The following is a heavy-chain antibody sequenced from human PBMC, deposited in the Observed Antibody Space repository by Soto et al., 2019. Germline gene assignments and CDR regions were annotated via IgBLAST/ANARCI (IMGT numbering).Heavy chain of an antibody. Sequence: QVQLQESGPGLVKPSQTLSLTCTVSGGSISSGGYYWSWIRQHPGKGLEWIGYIYYSGSTYYNPSLKSRVTTSVDTSKNQFALKLSAVTAADTAVYYCARDVRSGGGWSFDYWGQGTLVTVSS. CDR2: IYYSGST. CDR3: ARDVRSGGGWSFDY. V-gene: IGHV4-31*03. J-gene: IGHJ4*02. D-gene: IGHD1-26*01. CDR1: GGSISSGGYY.